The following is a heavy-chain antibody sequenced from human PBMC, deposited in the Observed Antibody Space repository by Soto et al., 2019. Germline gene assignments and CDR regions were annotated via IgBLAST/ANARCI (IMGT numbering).Heavy chain of an antibody. J-gene: IGHJ4*02. CDR3: ARHAWVEY. CDR1: GFSVSSDS. CDR2: TYSGGNT. V-gene: IGHV3-53*02. Sequence: EVQLVETGGGLIYPGGSLRLSCAASGFSVSSDSMNWVRQPPGKGLEWVSTTYSGGNTNYAGSVQGRFTISRDTSKNMLYLHMNSLRVEDTAVYYCARHAWVEYWGQGTVATVSS. D-gene: IGHD2-15*01.